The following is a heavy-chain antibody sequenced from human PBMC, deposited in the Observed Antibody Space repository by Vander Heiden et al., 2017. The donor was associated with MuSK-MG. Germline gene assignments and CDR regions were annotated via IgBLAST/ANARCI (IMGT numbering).Heavy chain of an antibody. D-gene: IGHD3-10*01. V-gene: IGHV3-21*01. CDR3: ARDPYYGSGSYYIDFDY. Sequence: EVQLVESGGGLVKPGGSLRLSCAAPGFPFSSYSMNWVRQGPGKGLEWVSSISSSSSYIYYADSVKGRFTISRDNAKNSLYLQMNSLRAEDTAVYYCARDPYYGSGSYYIDFDYWGQGTLVTVSS. CDR1: GFPFSSYS. J-gene: IGHJ4*02. CDR2: ISSSSSYI.